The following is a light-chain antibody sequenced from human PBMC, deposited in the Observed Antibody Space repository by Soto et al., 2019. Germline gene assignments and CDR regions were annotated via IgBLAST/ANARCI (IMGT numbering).Light chain of an antibody. Sequence: QPVLPQPPSVSGAPGQRVTISCTGSSSNIGAGYDVHWYQQLPGTAPKRLIYGNSTRPSGVPDRFSGSKSGTSASLAITGLQAEDEADYYCQSYDSSLSGYVVFGGGTKLPVL. J-gene: IGLJ2*01. CDR3: QSYDSSLSGYVV. V-gene: IGLV1-40*01. CDR1: SSNIGAGYD. CDR2: GNS.